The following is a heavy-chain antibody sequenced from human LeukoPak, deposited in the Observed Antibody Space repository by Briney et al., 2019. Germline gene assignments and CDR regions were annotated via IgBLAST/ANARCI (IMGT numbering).Heavy chain of an antibody. CDR2: INPNSGGT. CDR1: GYTFSTYY. D-gene: IGHD3-10*01. V-gene: IGHV1-2*02. Sequence: GASVKVSCKASGYTFSTYYMHWVRQAPGQGLEWMGWINPNSGGTNYAQKFQGRVTVTRDTSISTAYMELSRLRSDDTAVYYCAKGGAYYYGSGSYYNVGPLDYWGQGTLVTVSS. CDR3: AKGGAYYYGSGSYYNVGPLDY. J-gene: IGHJ4*02.